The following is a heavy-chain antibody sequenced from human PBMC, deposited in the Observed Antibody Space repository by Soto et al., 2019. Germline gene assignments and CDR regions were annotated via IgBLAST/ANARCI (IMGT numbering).Heavy chain of an antibody. J-gene: IGHJ4*02. V-gene: IGHV4-4*02. D-gene: IGHD2-2*01. CDR1: SDAISSSNW. CDR2: IYPSGGT. Sequence: QVQLQESGPGLVKPSWTLSLTCAVSSDAISSSNWWSWVRQAPGKGLEWIGEIYPSGGTNSNPSLKSRVTISVYKSKNQFSLKLSSVTAADTAVYYYARYCSSISCGANGFDYWGQGTLVTVSS. CDR3: ARYCSSISCGANGFDY.